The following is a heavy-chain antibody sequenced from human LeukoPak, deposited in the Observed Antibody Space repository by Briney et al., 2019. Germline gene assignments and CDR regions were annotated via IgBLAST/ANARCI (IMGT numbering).Heavy chain of an antibody. CDR1: GFPFSVYY. V-gene: IGHV3-11*01. CDR2: ISSSGNTI. CDR3: ARDKGLMATIGSYYFDF. D-gene: IGHD5-12*01. J-gene: IGHJ4*02. Sequence: TGGSLRLSYAASGFPFSVYYMTGIRQAPGKGLEWGSYISSSGNTIYYADSVKGRFTISRDNAKNSLYLQMSSLRADDTAVYYCARDKGLMATIGSYYFDFWGQGTLVTVSS.